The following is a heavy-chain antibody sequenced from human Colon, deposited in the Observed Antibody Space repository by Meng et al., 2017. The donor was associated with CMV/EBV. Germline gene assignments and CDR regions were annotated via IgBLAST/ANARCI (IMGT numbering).Heavy chain of an antibody. J-gene: IGHJ4*02. CDR3: AKVRRRGIDH. CDR1: GFTFSGYA. CDR2: ISGGGDIT. D-gene: IGHD3-16*01. Sequence: GESLKISCAASGFTFSGYAMTWVRQAPGKGLEWVSRISGGGDITYHADSVKGRFTISRDNSNNTLYVQMNSLRAEDTAVYYCAKVRRRGIDHWGQGTLVTVS. V-gene: IGHV3-23*01.